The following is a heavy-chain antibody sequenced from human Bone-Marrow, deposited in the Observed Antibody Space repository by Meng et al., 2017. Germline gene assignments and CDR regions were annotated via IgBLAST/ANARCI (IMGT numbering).Heavy chain of an antibody. D-gene: IGHD5-18*01. CDR2: ISYDGSNK. V-gene: IGHV3-30*01. J-gene: IGHJ4*02. CDR3: ARYTAFDY. Sequence: GGSLTLSCAASGFTFSSYAMHWVRQAPGKGLEWVAVISYDGSNKYYADSVKGRFTISRDNSKNTLYLEMNSLRAEDTAVYYCARYTAFDYWGQGTLVTVSS. CDR1: GFTFSSYA.